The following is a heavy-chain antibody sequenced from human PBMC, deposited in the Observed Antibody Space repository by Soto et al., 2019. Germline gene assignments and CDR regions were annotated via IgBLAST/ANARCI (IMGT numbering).Heavy chain of an antibody. CDR1: GFTFSSYG. D-gene: IGHD1-1*01. J-gene: IGHJ6*03. V-gene: IGHV3-33*01. CDR2: IWYDGSNK. CDR3: ARDLLERRPIYMDV. Sequence: EGSLRLSCAASGFTFSSYGMHWVRQAPGKGLEWVAVIWYDGSNKYYADSVKGRFTISRDNSKNTLYLQMNSLRAEDTAVYYCARDLLERRPIYMDVWGKGTTVTVSS.